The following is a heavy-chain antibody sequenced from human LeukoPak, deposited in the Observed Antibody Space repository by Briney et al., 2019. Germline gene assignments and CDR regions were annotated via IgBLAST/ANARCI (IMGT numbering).Heavy chain of an antibody. D-gene: IGHD2-15*01. CDR1: EYTFSVYH. J-gene: IGHJ5*02. CDR2: INPDSGDT. CDR3: ARSSLVVVAATENNWFDP. V-gene: IGHV1-2*02. Sequence: ASVKVSCKASEYTFSVYHIHWVRQAPGQGLEWMAWINPDSGDTNYAQKFQGRVTMTRDTSISTAYMEVSSLRSDDTAVYYCARSSLVVVAATENNWFDPWGQGTLVTVSS.